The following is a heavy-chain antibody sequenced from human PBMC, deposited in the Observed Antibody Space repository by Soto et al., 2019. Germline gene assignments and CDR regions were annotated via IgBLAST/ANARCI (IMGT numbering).Heavy chain of an antibody. CDR1: GFTFSSYW. Sequence: GGSLRLSCAASGFTFSSYWMSWVRQAPGKGLEWVANIKQDGSEKYYVDSVKGRFTISRDNAKNSLYLQMNSLRAEDTAVYYCAREVRTIFGVVISAFDIWGQGTMVTVS. CDR3: AREVRTIFGVVISAFDI. CDR2: IKQDGSEK. D-gene: IGHD3-3*01. J-gene: IGHJ3*02. V-gene: IGHV3-7*01.